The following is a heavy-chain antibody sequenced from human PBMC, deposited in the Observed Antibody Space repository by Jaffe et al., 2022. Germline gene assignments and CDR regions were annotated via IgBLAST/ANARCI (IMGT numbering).Heavy chain of an antibody. J-gene: IGHJ4*02. D-gene: IGHD3-10*01. V-gene: IGHV3-48*03. CDR2: ISTRGDTI. CDR3: ARDPEYYHGSETYSHFDY. CDR1: GFTFSGYE. Sequence: EVQLVESGGGLVQPGGSLRLSCAASGFTFSGYEMNWVRQAPGKGLEWLSFISTRGDTIHYADSVKGRFTISRDNARNSLYLQMNSLRAEDTAVYYCARDPEYYHGSETYSHFDYWGQGTLVTVSS.